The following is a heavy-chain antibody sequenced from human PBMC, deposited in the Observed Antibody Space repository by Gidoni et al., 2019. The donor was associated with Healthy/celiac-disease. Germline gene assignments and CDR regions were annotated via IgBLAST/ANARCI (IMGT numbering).Heavy chain of an antibody. CDR3: AREPGRWGREVAFDI. Sequence: QVQLQESGPGLVKPSETLSLTCTVSGGSISSYYWSWIRQPPGKGLEWIGYIYYSGSTNYNPSLKSRVTISVDTSKNQFSLKLSSVTAADTAVYYCAREPGRWGREVAFDIWGQGTMVTVSS. D-gene: IGHD2-21*02. CDR2: IYYSGST. J-gene: IGHJ3*02. CDR1: GGSISSYY. V-gene: IGHV4-59*01.